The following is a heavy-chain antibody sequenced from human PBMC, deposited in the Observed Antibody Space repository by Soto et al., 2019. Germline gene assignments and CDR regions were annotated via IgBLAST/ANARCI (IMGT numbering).Heavy chain of an antibody. Sequence: EVQLVESGGGLVQPGGSLRLSCAASGFTFSSYWMSWVHQAPGKGLEWVANIKQDGSEKYYVDSVKGRFTISRDNAKNSLYLQMNSLRAEDTAVYYCAGKSGYSSSWYYDYWGQGTLVTVSS. J-gene: IGHJ4*02. CDR1: GFTFSSYW. D-gene: IGHD6-13*01. V-gene: IGHV3-7*05. CDR2: IKQDGSEK. CDR3: AGKSGYSSSWYYDY.